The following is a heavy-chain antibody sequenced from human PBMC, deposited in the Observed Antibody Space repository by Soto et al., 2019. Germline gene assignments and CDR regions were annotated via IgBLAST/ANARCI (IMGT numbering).Heavy chain of an antibody. CDR3: ARQLSWLYGSDYFDY. CDR1: GGSFSGYY. Sequence: SETLSLTCAVYGGSFSGYYWSWIRQPPGKGLEWIGEINHSGSTNYNPSLKSRVTISVDTSKNQFSLKLSSVTAADTAVYYCARQLSWLYGSDYFDYWGQGTLVTVSS. V-gene: IGHV4-34*01. CDR2: INHSGST. J-gene: IGHJ4*02. D-gene: IGHD3-10*01.